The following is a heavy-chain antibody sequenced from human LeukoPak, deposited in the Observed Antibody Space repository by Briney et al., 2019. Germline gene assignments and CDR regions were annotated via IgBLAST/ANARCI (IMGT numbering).Heavy chain of an antibody. CDR3: ARDPYSGSYGDYYYYYMDV. J-gene: IGHJ6*03. CDR2: ITSTSSYI. CDR1: GFTFSTYN. V-gene: IGHV3-21*01. D-gene: IGHD1-26*01. Sequence: GGSLRLSCAASGFTFSTYNMNWVRQAPGKGLEWVSSITSTSSYIYYADSVKGRFTISRDNAENSLYLLMNSLRAEDTAVYYCARDPYSGSYGDYYYYYMDVWGKGTTVTIFS.